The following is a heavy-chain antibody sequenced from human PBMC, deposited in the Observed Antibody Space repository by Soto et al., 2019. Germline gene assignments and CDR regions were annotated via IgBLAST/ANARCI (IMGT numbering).Heavy chain of an antibody. V-gene: IGHV1-46*01. D-gene: IGHD2-2*01. CDR1: RYTFTNCY. CDR3: ARPGAGYCISTSCSNDYSYGMDV. Sequence: ASVKVSCKASRYTFTNCYMHWVRQAPGQGLEWMGIINPSGGSTSYAQKFQGRVTMTRDTSTSTVYMELSSLRPEDTAVYYCARPGAGYCISTSCSNDYSYGMDVWGQGTTVTVSS. CDR2: INPSGGST. J-gene: IGHJ6*02.